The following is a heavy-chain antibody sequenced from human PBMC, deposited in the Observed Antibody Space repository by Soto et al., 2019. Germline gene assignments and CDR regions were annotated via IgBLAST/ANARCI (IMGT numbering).Heavy chain of an antibody. J-gene: IGHJ2*01. V-gene: IGHV3-7*01. Sequence: LRLSCAASEFTFSSYWMSWVRQAPGKGLEWVANIKQDGSEKNYQDSVKGRLTISRDNTKNSLSLQMSSLRAEGTAVYYCARRATTSAGYFDLWGRGILVTVSS. CDR3: ARRATTSAGYFDL. CDR2: IKQDGSEK. D-gene: IGHD1-26*01. CDR1: EFTFSSYW.